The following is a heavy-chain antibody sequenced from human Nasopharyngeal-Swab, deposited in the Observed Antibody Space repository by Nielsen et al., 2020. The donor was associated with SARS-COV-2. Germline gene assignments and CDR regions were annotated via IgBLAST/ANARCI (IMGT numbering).Heavy chain of an antibody. CDR3: ARGARITIFGVVSQLDV. V-gene: IGHV4-31*02. J-gene: IGHJ6*02. Sequence: WIRQPPGKGLEWIGYIYHSGSTYYNPSLKSRVTISVDTSKNQFSLKLSSVTAADTAVYYCARGARITIFGVVSQLDVWGQGTTVTVSS. D-gene: IGHD3-3*01. CDR2: IYHSGST.